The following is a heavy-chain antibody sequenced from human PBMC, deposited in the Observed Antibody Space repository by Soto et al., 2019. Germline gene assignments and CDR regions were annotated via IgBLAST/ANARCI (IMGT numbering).Heavy chain of an antibody. CDR3: ARLGVAGTADMIYFYGMDV. D-gene: IGHD6-19*01. Sequence: QVQLVQSGAEVKKPRSSVKVSCKASGGTFSSYTITWVRQAPGQGLEWMGGIIPLLGTAKYAQKFQGRVTIAADESTRKDYMELNRLSVEDTAVYYCARLGVAGTADMIYFYGMDVWGQGTTVIVSS. V-gene: IGHV1-69*01. CDR1: GGTFSSYT. CDR2: IIPLLGTA. J-gene: IGHJ6*02.